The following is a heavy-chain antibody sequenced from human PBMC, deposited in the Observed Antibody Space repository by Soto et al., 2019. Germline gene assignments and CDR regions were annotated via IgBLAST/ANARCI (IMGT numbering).Heavy chain of an antibody. V-gene: IGHV4-34*01. J-gene: IGHJ4*02. Sequence: SATLSLTCAVYGGSFSGYYWSWIRQPPGKGLEWIGEINHSGSTNYNPSLKSRVTISVDTSKNQFSLKLSSVTAADTAVYYCARGPKTGTTFDYWGQGTLVTVSS. CDR3: ARGPKTGTTFDY. D-gene: IGHD1-7*01. CDR1: GGSFSGYY. CDR2: INHSGST.